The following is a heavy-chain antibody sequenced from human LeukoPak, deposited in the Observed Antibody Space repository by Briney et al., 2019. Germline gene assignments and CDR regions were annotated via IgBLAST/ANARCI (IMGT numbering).Heavy chain of an antibody. CDR1: GFTFSSYW. CDR2: IKQDGSEK. D-gene: IGHD1-7*01. J-gene: IGHJ4*02. Sequence: QPGGSLRLSCAASGFTFSSYWMSWVRQAPGKGLEWVANIKQDGSEKYYVDSVKGRFTISRDNAKNSLYLQMNSLRAEGTAVYYCARDGPRNWNYVPPDYWGQGTLVTVSS. V-gene: IGHV3-7*01. CDR3: ARDGPRNWNYVPPDY.